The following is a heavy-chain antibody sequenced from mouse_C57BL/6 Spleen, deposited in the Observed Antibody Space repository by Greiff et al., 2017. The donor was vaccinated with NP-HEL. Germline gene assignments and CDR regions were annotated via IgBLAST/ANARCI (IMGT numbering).Heavy chain of an antibody. CDR2: IHPNSGST. Sequence: VQLQQSGAELVKPGASVKLSCKASGYTFTSYWMHWVKQRPGQGLEWIGMIHPNSGSTNYNEKFKSKATLTVDKSSSTSYMQLISLTSEDSAVYYCARCDWDYFDYWGQGTTLTVSS. J-gene: IGHJ2*01. CDR1: GYTFTSYW. CDR3: ARCDWDYFDY. D-gene: IGHD2-13*01. V-gene: IGHV1-64*01.